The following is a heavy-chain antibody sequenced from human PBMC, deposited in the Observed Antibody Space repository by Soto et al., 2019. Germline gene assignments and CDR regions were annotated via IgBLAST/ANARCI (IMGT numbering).Heavy chain of an antibody. V-gene: IGHV4-61*01. CDR3: AREGVGASGWNAFDI. D-gene: IGHD1-26*01. Sequence: SETLSLTCTVSGGSVSSGRDYWSWIRQPPGKGLEWIGYIYYSGSTNYNLSLRSRVSMSVDTSKNQFSLKLSSVTAADTAAYYCAREGVGASGWNAFDIWGQGTMVTVS. CDR2: IYYSGST. J-gene: IGHJ3*02. CDR1: GGSVSSGRDY.